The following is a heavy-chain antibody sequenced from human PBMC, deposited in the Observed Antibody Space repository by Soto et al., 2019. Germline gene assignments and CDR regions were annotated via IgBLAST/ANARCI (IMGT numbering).Heavy chain of an antibody. J-gene: IGHJ4*02. CDR3: AKDSVPPRVLEWLSTQPYFDY. CDR2: ISYDGSNK. CDR1: GFTFSSYG. V-gene: IGHV3-30*18. D-gene: IGHD3-3*01. Sequence: PGGSLRLSCAASGFTFSSYGMPWVRQAPGKGLEWVAVISYDGSNKYYADSVKGRFTISRDNSKNTLYLQMNSPRAEDTAVYYCAKDSVPPRVLEWLSTQPYFDYWGQGTLVTVSS.